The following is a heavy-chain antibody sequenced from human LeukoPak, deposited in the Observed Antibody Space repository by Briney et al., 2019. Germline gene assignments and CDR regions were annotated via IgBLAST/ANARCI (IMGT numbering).Heavy chain of an antibody. J-gene: IGHJ5*02. CDR3: ARTWFGELRSWFDP. Sequence: SETLSLTCTVSGGSISGYYWSWIRQPPGKGLEWIGYIYYSGNTNYNPSLKSRVTISVDTSKNQFSLKLSSVTAADTAVYYCARTWFGELRSWFDPWGQGTLVTVSS. D-gene: IGHD3-10*01. CDR2: IYYSGNT. V-gene: IGHV4-59*08. CDR1: GGSISGYY.